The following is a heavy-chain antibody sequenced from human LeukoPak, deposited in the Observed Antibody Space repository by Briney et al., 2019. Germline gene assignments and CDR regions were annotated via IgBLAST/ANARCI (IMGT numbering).Heavy chain of an antibody. CDR3: AKDSGAVAGPRDWFDP. CDR1: GFTFDDYA. J-gene: IGHJ5*02. V-gene: IGHV3-9*01. Sequence: PGGSLRLSCAASGFTFDDYAMHWVRQAPGKGLEWVSGISWNSGSIGYADSVKGRFTIPRDNAKNSLYLQMNSLRAEDTALYYCAKDSGAVAGPRDWFDPWGQGTLVTVSS. CDR2: ISWNSGSI. D-gene: IGHD6-19*01.